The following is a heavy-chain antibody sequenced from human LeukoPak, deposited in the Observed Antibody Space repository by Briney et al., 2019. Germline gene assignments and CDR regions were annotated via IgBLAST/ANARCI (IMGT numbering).Heavy chain of an antibody. CDR2: ISGSGGST. CDR1: GFTFSRYA. Sequence: PGGSLRLSCAASGFTFSRYAMSWVRQAPGKGLEWVSTISGSGGSTYYADSVKGRFTISRDNSKNTLYLQMNSLRAEDTAVYYCAKSILTFPSYFDYWGQGTLVTVSS. CDR3: AKSILTFPSYFDY. D-gene: IGHD2-2*02. J-gene: IGHJ4*02. V-gene: IGHV3-23*01.